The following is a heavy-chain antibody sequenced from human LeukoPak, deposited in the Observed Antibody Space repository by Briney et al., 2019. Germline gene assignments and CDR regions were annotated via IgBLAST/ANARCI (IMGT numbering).Heavy chain of an antibody. CDR2: IKQDGSET. D-gene: IGHD3-9*01. V-gene: IGHV3-7*01. CDR1: GFTFRSYW. CDR3: ARDPPLRYFDWLLTFDY. Sequence: GGSLKLSCAASGFTFRSYWMTWVRQYPGKGLEWVANIKQDGSETYYANSVKGRFTISRDNAKRSLHLQMNSLRAEDTAVYYCARDPPLRYFDWLLTFDYWGQGTLVTVSS. J-gene: IGHJ4*02.